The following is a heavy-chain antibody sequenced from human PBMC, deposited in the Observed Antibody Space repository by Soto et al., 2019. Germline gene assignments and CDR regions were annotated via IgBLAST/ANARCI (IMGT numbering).Heavy chain of an antibody. D-gene: IGHD3-10*01. Sequence: TSETLSLTCTVSGASISGYHWGWIRQPQGKGLEWIGYIYYSGSTNYNPSLKSRVTISVDTSKNQFSLKLSSVTAADTAVYYCARLLFGAANWFDPWGQGTLVTVSS. CDR3: ARLLFGAANWFDP. J-gene: IGHJ5*02. V-gene: IGHV4-59*01. CDR1: GASISGYH. CDR2: IYYSGST.